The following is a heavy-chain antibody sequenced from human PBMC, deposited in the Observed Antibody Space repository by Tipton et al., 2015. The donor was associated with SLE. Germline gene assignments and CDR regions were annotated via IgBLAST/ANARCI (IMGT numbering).Heavy chain of an antibody. V-gene: IGHV4-59*08. Sequence: TLSLTCTVSGGSISSHYWSWIRQPPGKGLEWIGEVYHRGSTNYNPSLESRVTISVDTSKNQFSLKLYSVTAADTAMYYCARGDFQRDFFDHWGQGTLVTVSS. CDR3: ARGDFQRDFFDH. CDR2: VYHRGST. J-gene: IGHJ4*02. CDR1: GGSISSHY. D-gene: IGHD2/OR15-2a*01.